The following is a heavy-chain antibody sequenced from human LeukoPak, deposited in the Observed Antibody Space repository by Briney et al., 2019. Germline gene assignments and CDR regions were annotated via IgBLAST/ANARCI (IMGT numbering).Heavy chain of an antibody. Sequence: PGGSLRLSCAGSGITFSSYWMHWVRQAPGEGLVWVSRINSDGRSTNYADSVKGRFTISRDNAKNTLYLQMNSLRAEDTAVYYCARSAYPGNSVIEDWGRGTLVTVSS. V-gene: IGHV3-74*01. J-gene: IGHJ4*02. D-gene: IGHD4-23*01. CDR1: GITFSSYW. CDR3: ARSAYPGNSVIED. CDR2: INSDGRST.